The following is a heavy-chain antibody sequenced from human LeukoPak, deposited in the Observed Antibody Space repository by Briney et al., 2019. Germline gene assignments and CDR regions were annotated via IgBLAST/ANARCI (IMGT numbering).Heavy chain of an antibody. CDR1: GGSISSYY. CDR2: IYYSGST. J-gene: IGHJ5*02. CDR3: ARLPGPWYSSSSWAFDP. D-gene: IGHD6-6*01. V-gene: IGHV4-59*01. Sequence: SETLSLTCTVSGGSISSYYWSWIRQPPVKGLEWIGYIYYSGSTNYNPSLKSRVTISVDTSKNQFSLKLSSVTAADTAVYYCARLPGPWYSSSSWAFDPWGQGTLVTVSS.